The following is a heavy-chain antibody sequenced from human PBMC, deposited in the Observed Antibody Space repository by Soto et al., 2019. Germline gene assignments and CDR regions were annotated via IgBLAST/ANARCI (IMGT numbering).Heavy chain of an antibody. J-gene: IGHJ4*02. Sequence: QVQLVESGGGVVQPGRSLRLSCAASGFTFSSYGRHWVRQAPGKGLAWVAVISNDGSNKYYADSVKGRFTISRDNSKNTLYLQMNSLRAEDTAVYYCAKEWVYDSSGWAFDYWGQGTLVTVSS. CDR2: ISNDGSNK. D-gene: IGHD3-22*01. CDR1: GFTFSSYG. V-gene: IGHV3-30*18. CDR3: AKEWVYDSSGWAFDY.